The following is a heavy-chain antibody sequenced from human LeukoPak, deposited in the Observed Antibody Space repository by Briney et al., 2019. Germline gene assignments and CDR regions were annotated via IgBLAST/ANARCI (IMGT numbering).Heavy chain of an antibody. J-gene: IGHJ4*02. D-gene: IGHD4-11*01. CDR3: ARVAPDYNLDY. CDR1: GGSISSGDYY. Sequence: SQTLSLTCTVSGGSISSGDYYWSWIRQPPGKGLEWIGYIYYSGSTYYNPSLKSRVTISVDRLKSQFSLRLTSVTAADTAVYYCARVAPDYNLDYWGQGTLVTVSS. CDR2: IYYSGST. V-gene: IGHV4-30-4*01.